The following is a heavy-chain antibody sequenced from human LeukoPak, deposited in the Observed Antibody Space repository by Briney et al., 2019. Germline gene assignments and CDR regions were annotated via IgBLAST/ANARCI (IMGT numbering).Heavy chain of an antibody. CDR3: ARDRIAGHDTFDI. V-gene: IGHV3-66*02. J-gene: IGHJ3*02. CDR2: INSGGTT. Sequence: GGSLRLSCAASGVTVSSNYMSWVRQAPGKGLEWVSLINSGGTTYYADSVRGRFTISRDNSKNTLYLQMNSLRTEDTALYYCARDRIAGHDTFDIWGQGTVVTVSS. CDR1: GVTVSSNY. D-gene: IGHD1-14*01.